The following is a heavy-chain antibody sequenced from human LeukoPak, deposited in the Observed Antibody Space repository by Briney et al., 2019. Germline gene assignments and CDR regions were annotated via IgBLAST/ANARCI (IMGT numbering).Heavy chain of an antibody. J-gene: IGHJ3*02. CDR2: IYTSGST. V-gene: IGHV4-4*07. D-gene: IGHD6-6*01. CDR3: ARAGRGQLFHAFDI. CDR1: GGSISSYY. Sequence: SETLSLTCTLSGGSISSYYWSWIRQPAGKGLEWIGRIYTSGSTNYNPSLKSRVTMSVDTSKNQFSLKLSSVAAADTAVYYCARAGRGQLFHAFDIWGQGTMVTVSS.